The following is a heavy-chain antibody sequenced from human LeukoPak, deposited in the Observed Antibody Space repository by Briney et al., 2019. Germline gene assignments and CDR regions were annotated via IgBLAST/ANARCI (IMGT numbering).Heavy chain of an antibody. Sequence: GESLKISCQGSGYTFTSYWIGWVRQMPVKGLERMGSIYPGDSDTKYSPSFQGQVTISVDKSTNTAYLQWKSLKASDTAMYYCARGDVVRGVSWFDSWGQGALVTVSS. D-gene: IGHD2-21*02. J-gene: IGHJ5*01. V-gene: IGHV5-51*01. CDR2: IYPGDSDT. CDR1: GYTFTSYW. CDR3: ARGDVVRGVSWFDS.